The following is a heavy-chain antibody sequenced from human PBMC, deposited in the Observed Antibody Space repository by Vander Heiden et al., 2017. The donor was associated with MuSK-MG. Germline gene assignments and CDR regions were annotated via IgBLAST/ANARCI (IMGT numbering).Heavy chain of an antibody. CDR1: GTPVRSHG. D-gene: IGHD2-21*01. CDR2: ISTSGSST. CDR3: VESRNGYYSYFDS. J-gene: IGHJ4*02. V-gene: IGHV3-23*01. Sequence: EVHLLVSGGCLVQPGGSLRLSCAAPGTPVRSHGMGWVRQGPGKGLEWVSGISTSGSSTDYADSVKGRFTISRDNSQNTLYLQMNSLRAEDTAVYYCVESRNGYYSYFDSWGQGTLVTVSS.